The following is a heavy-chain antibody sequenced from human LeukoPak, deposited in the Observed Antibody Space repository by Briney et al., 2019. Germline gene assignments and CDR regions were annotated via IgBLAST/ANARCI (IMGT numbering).Heavy chain of an antibody. CDR2: INHSGST. CDR1: GGSFSGYY. J-gene: IGHJ6*02. V-gene: IGHV4-34*01. D-gene: IGHD3-3*01. Sequence: SETLSLTCAVYGGSFSGYYWSWIRQPPGKGLEWIGEINHSGSTNYNPSLKSRVTISVDTSKNQSSLKLSSVTAADTAVYYCARGGRHLRFLEWSPYYYGMDVWGQGTTVTVSS. CDR3: ARGGRHLRFLEWSPYYYGMDV.